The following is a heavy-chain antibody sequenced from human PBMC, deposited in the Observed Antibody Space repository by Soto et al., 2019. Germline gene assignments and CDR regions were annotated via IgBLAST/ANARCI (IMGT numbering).Heavy chain of an antibody. V-gene: IGHV4-34*01. CDR2: INHSGST. D-gene: IGHD4-17*01. J-gene: IGHJ6*02. Sequence: LSLTCAVYGGSFSGYYWSWIRQPPGKGLEWIGEINHSGSTNYNPSLKSRVTISVDTSKNQFSLKLSSVTAADTAVYYCARDLGDYGDAAGMDVWGQGTTVTVSS. CDR3: ARDLGDYGDAAGMDV. CDR1: GGSFSGYY.